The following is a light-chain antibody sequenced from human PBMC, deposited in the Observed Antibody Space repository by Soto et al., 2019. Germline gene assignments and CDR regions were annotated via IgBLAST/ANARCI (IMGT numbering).Light chain of an antibody. CDR2: GAS. Sequence: EIVLTQSPGTLSLTPGERATLSCRASQSVSSSYLAWYQQKPGQAPRLLIYGASSRATGIPDRFSGSGSGTDFTLTISRLEREDFAVYYCQHQRTFGQGTKVEIK. CDR1: QSVSSSY. CDR3: QHQRT. V-gene: IGKV3-20*01. J-gene: IGKJ1*01.